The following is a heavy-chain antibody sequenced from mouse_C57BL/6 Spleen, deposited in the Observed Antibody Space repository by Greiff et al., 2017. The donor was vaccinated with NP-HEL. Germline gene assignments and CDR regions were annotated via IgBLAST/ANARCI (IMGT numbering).Heavy chain of an antibody. V-gene: IGHV1-61*01. J-gene: IGHJ3*01. Sequence: QVQLQQPGAELVRPGSSVKLSCKASGYTFTSYWMDWVKQRPGQGLEWIGNIYPSDSETHYNQKFKDKATLTVDKSSSTAYMQLSSLTSEDSAVYYCARPYYYGSSPAGFAYWGQGTLVTVSA. D-gene: IGHD1-1*01. CDR2: IYPSDSET. CDR3: ARPYYYGSSPAGFAY. CDR1: GYTFTSYW.